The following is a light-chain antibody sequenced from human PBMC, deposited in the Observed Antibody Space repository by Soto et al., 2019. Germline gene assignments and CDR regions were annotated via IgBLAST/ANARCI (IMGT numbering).Light chain of an antibody. Sequence: DIQLTQSPSILSASVGDRVAITCRASQGISSYLAWYQQKPGKAPKLLIYAASTLQSGVPSRFSGSGSGTEFTLTISSLQPEDFATYYCQQLNSYPGYTFGQGTKLEIK. V-gene: IGKV1-9*01. CDR1: QGISSY. CDR2: AAS. CDR3: QQLNSYPGYT. J-gene: IGKJ2*01.